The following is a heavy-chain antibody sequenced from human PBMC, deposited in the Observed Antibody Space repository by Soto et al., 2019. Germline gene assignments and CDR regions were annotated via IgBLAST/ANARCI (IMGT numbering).Heavy chain of an antibody. CDR1: GYTFTSYG. D-gene: IGHD2-2*01. J-gene: IGHJ6*02. CDR3: ARDVVVPAAIGGYDYYYYYGMDV. Sequence: AASVKVSCKASGYTFTSYGISWVRQAPGQGLEWMGWISAYNGNTNYAQKLQGRVTMTTDTSTSTAYMELRSLRSDDTAVYYCARDVVVPAAIGGYDYYYYYGMDVWGQGTTVTVSS. V-gene: IGHV1-18*04. CDR2: ISAYNGNT.